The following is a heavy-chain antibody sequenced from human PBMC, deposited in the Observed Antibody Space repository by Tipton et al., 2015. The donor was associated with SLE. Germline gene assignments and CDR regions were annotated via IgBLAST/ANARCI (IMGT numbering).Heavy chain of an antibody. V-gene: IGHV4-38-2*01. CDR2: IYYSGST. CDR1: GYSISSGYY. D-gene: IGHD1-14*01. Sequence: LRLSCAVSGYSISSGYYWGWIRQPPGKGLEWIGSIYYSGSTYYTPSLKSRVTTSVDTSKNHFSLSLYSVTVEDTAVYYCARQGTGFGSGRDDYWGQGILVTVSS. CDR3: ARQGTGFGSGRDDY. J-gene: IGHJ4*02.